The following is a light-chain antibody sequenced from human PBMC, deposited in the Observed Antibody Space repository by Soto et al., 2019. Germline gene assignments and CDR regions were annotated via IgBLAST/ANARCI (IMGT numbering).Light chain of an antibody. CDR1: QAIRND. J-gene: IGKJ1*01. V-gene: IGKV1-17*01. Sequence: DLQMTQSPPSLSASVGDRVTITCRASQAIRNDLGWYQQKPAKAPKRLIYAASSLQSGVPSRFSGSGSGTEFTLTISSLQPEDSATYYCLQHHTYPRTFGQGTKVEIK. CDR2: AAS. CDR3: LQHHTYPRT.